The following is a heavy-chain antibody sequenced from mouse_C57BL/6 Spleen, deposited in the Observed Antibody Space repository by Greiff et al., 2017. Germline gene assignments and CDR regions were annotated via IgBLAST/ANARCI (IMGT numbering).Heavy chain of an antibody. J-gene: IGHJ2*01. D-gene: IGHD4-1*01. Sequence: EVQVVESGGGLVKPGGSLKLSCAASGFTFSSYAMSWVRQTPEKRLEWVATISDGGSYTYYPDNVKGRFTISRDNAKNNLYLQMSHLKSEDTAMYYCATGTGYWGQGTTLTVSS. CDR1: GFTFSSYA. CDR2: ISDGGSYT. CDR3: ATGTGY. V-gene: IGHV5-4*01.